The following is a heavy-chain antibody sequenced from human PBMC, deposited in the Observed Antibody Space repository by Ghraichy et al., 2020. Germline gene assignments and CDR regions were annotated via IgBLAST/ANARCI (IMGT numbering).Heavy chain of an antibody. J-gene: IGHJ4*02. Sequence: LSLTCTVSGGSISSYYWSWIRQPPGKGLEWIGYIYYSGSTNYNPSLKSRVTISVDTSKNQFSLKLSSVTAADTAVYYCARVSGDYHVDYWGQGTLVTVSS. CDR3: ARVSGDYHVDY. CDR1: GGSISSYY. D-gene: IGHD4-17*01. V-gene: IGHV4-59*01. CDR2: IYYSGST.